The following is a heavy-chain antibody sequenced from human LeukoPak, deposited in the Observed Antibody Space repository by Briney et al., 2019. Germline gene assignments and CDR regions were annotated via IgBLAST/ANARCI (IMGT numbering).Heavy chain of an antibody. CDR1: GFTFSGSA. CDR2: IRSKANSYAT. V-gene: IGHV3-73*01. CDR3: TSFLRDPRIGYYGGNSGPGGV. J-gene: IGHJ4*02. D-gene: IGHD4-23*01. Sequence: GGSLRLSCAASGFTFSGSAMHWVRQASGKGLEWVGRIRSKANSYATAYAASVKGRFTISRDGSKNTAYLQMNSLKTEDTAVYYCTSFLRDPRIGYYGGNSGPGGVWGQGTLVTVSS.